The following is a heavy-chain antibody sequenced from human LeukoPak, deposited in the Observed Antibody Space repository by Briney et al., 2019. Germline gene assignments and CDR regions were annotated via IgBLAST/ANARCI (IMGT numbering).Heavy chain of an antibody. Sequence: PGGSLRLSCAASGFTFSSYAMSWVRQAPGKGLEWVSALSGSGGSTYYADSVKGRFTISRDNSKNTLYLQMNSLRAEDTAVYYCAKGGASYSSSCQTSPWFDPWAQGTLVTVSS. V-gene: IGHV3-23*01. J-gene: IGHJ5*02. CDR1: GFTFSSYA. CDR3: AKGGASYSSSCQTSPWFDP. D-gene: IGHD6-13*01. CDR2: LSGSGGST.